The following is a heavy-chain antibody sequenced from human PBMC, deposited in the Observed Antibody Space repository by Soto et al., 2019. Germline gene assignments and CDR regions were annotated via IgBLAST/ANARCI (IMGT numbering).Heavy chain of an antibody. CDR2: IYYSGST. D-gene: IGHD5-12*01. V-gene: IGHV4-59*01. CDR3: ARTEYRNKFVIYYYGMDV. J-gene: IGHJ6*02. CDR1: GGSISSYY. Sequence: SESLSLTCTVSGGSISSYYWSWMRQPPGKGLEWIGYIYYSGSTNYNPSLKRRVSMSVDTYKNEFSLRLTSMAAADAAVYYCARTEYRNKFVIYYYGMDVWGQGTTVTVSS.